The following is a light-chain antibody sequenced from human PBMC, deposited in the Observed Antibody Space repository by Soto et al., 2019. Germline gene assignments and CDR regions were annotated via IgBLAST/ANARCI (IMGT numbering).Light chain of an antibody. Sequence: QSALTQPASVSGSPGQSITISCTGTSSHFETHNLVSWYQQSSGKAPKLMIYEVSKRPSGVSSRFSGSKSGNTASLTISGLQAEDEADYYCCSYAGTNTYVLGTGTKVTVL. J-gene: IGLJ1*01. CDR1: SSHFETHNL. CDR3: CSYAGTNTYV. CDR2: EVS. V-gene: IGLV2-23*02.